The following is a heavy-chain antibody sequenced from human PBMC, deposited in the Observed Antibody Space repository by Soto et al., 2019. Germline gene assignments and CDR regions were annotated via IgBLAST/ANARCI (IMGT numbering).Heavy chain of an antibody. CDR3: ASRRHPRIAAPRNWLDP. V-gene: IGHV4-30-4*01. CDR2: IFYSGST. Sequence: SETLSLTCTVSGGSISSGDYYWTWIRQPPGKGLEWIGDIFYSGSTSYKQSLKGRVTISLDTSKNQFSLKLSSVTAADTAVYYCASRRHPRIAAPRNWLDPSAQRTLVTVSS. J-gene: IGHJ5*02. CDR1: GGSISSGDYY. D-gene: IGHD6-13*01.